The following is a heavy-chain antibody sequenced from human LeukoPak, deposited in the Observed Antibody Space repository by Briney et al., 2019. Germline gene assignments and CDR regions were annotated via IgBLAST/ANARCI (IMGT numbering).Heavy chain of an antibody. CDR2: IYYSGST. D-gene: IGHD3-3*01. CDR1: GGSISSSSYY. CDR3: AGLNKPYDFWSGYHQSDFDY. J-gene: IGHJ4*02. Sequence: SETLSLTGTVSGGSISSSSYYWGWIRQPPGKGLGWIGGIYYSGSTYYNPSLKSRVTISVDTSKNQFSLKLSSVTAADTAVYYCAGLNKPYDFWSGYHQSDFDYWGQGTLVTVSS. V-gene: IGHV4-39*01.